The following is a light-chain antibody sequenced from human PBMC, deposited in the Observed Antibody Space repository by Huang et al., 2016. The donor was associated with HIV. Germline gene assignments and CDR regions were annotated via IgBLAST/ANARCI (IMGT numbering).Light chain of an antibody. J-gene: IGKJ4*01. Sequence: ENVLTQSPGTLSLSPGERAVLSCRASQSVGSNYLAWYQQKPGQPPRLLIFGASSRATGIPDTFSGSGSGTDFTLIISRLEPEDCAVYYCQQYGSSPLTFGGGTKVELK. CDR2: GAS. CDR3: QQYGSSPLT. CDR1: QSVGSNY. V-gene: IGKV3-20*01.